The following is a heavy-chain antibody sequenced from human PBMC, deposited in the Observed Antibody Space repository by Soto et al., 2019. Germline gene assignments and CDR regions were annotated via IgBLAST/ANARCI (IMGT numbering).Heavy chain of an antibody. Sequence: PGGSLRLSCAAAGYAFSSYYMRWIRQAPGKGLEWISYIDTSGTKIYYADSVKGRFTITRDNAKNSLYLEMNSLRDEDTAVYYCASHYDMWSGYLSPVDYWGQGTLVTVSS. V-gene: IGHV3-11*01. J-gene: IGHJ4*02. CDR2: IDTSGTKI. D-gene: IGHD3-3*01. CDR3: ASHYDMWSGYLSPVDY. CDR1: GYAFSSYY.